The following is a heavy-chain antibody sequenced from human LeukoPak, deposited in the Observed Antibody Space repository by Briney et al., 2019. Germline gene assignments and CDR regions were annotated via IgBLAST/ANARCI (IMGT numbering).Heavy chain of an antibody. CDR3: ARAMPPGDILTGYYSPFGAFDI. J-gene: IGHJ3*02. Sequence: GGSLRLSCAASGFTFSSYGVTWVRQAPGKGLEWVSAISGSGGSTYYVDSVKGRFTISRDNSKNTLYLQMNSLRAEDTAVYYCARAMPPGDILTGYYSPFGAFDIWGQGTMVTVSS. CDR2: ISGSGGST. V-gene: IGHV3-23*01. D-gene: IGHD3-9*01. CDR1: GFTFSSYG.